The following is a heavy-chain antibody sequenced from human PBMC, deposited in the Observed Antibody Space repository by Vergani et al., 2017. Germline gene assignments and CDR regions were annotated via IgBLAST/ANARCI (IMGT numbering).Heavy chain of an antibody. Sequence: EVQLLESGGGLVQPGGSLRFSCAASGSTFSSYAMSWVRQAPGKGLEWVSAISGSGGSTYYADSVKGRFTISRDNSKNTLYLQMNSLRAEDTAVYYCAKVGLXRPRDTYYYYYYMDVWGKGTTVTVSS. V-gene: IGHV3-23*01. J-gene: IGHJ6*03. D-gene: IGHD3-16*01. CDR1: GSTFSSYA. CDR2: ISGSGGST. CDR3: AKVGLXRPRDTYYYYYYMDV.